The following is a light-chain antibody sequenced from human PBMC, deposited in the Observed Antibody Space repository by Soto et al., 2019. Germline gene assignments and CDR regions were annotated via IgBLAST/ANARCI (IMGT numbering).Light chain of an antibody. CDR2: AAS. Sequence: DIQITQSPSARAASVGHRVTIACRASQSISNYLNWYQQRPGKAPKLLIYAASSLQSGVPSRFSGSGSGTDFTLTISSLQPEDFVTYYCQQTYSTPITFGQGTRLEIK. J-gene: IGKJ5*01. V-gene: IGKV1-39*01. CDR3: QQTYSTPIT. CDR1: QSISNY.